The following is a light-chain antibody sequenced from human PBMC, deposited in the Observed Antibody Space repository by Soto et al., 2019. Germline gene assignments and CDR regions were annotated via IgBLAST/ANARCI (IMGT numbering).Light chain of an antibody. CDR2: GAS. J-gene: IGKJ2*01. CDR1: QSVSSSY. CDR3: QQYGSSYGVT. Sequence: EIVLTQSPGTLSLSPGERATLSCRASQSVSSSYLSWYQKKPGQAPRLLIYGASGRSTGSPARFSGSGCGRDLTLTISRLEPEDFSVYYFQQYGSSYGVTFGQGTKVEIK. V-gene: IGKV3-20*01.